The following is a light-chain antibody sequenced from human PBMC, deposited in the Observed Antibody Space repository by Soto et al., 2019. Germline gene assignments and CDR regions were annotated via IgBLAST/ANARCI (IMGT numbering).Light chain of an antibody. Sequence: QSAVTQPPSASGTPGQRVTISCSGSSSYIGSKYVYWYQQLPGTAPKLLIYRNDQRPSRISDRFSGSKSGTSASLAISGLRSEDEADYYCAAWDDSLSCYVFGTGTKLTV. CDR2: RND. J-gene: IGLJ1*01. CDR3: AAWDDSLSCYV. V-gene: IGLV1-47*01. CDR1: SSYIGSKY.